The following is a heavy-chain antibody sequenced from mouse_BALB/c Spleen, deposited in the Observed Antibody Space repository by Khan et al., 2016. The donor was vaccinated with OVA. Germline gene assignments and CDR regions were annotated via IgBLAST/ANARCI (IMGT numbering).Heavy chain of an antibody. CDR3: ARPPYFSYVMVY. V-gene: IGHV9-3-1*01. Sequence: QIQLVQSGPELKKPGETVKISCKASGYTFTNYGLNWVKQAPGKGLQWMGWINTNTGEPTYAVDFKGRFAFSLETSASTAYLQINNLHNEDTATFFCARPPYFSYVMVYWGQGTSVTVSS. CDR2: INTNTGEP. CDR1: GYTFTNYG. J-gene: IGHJ4*01. D-gene: IGHD2-10*01.